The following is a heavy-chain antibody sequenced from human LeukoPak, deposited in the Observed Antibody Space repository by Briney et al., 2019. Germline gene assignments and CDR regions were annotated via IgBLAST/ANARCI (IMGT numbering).Heavy chain of an antibody. J-gene: IGHJ5*02. D-gene: IGHD3-10*01. V-gene: IGHV4-59*12. Sequence: PSETLSLTCTVSGGSISSYYWSWIRQPPGKGLEWIGTIFYSGTTYYNPSLKSRVTISVDTSKNQFSLKLSSVTAADTAVYYCARDSGTSGEVKFDPWGQGTLVTVSS. CDR3: ARDSGTSGEVKFDP. CDR2: IFYSGTT. CDR1: GGSISSYY.